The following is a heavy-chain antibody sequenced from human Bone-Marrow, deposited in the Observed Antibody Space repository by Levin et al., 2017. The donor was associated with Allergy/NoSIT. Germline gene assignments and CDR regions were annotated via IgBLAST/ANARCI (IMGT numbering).Heavy chain of an antibody. V-gene: IGHV4-59*01. CDR3: ARAEGYGSFFDY. Sequence: ESLKISCTVSGGSIIDYYWSWIRHLPGKGLEWIGYIDDSGSTKYSPPLKSRVAISVDTSKNQFSLKMSSVTAADTAVYFCARAEGYGSFFDYWGPGTLVTVSS. CDR1: GGSIIDYY. J-gene: IGHJ4*02. CDR2: IDDSGST. D-gene: IGHD3-10*01.